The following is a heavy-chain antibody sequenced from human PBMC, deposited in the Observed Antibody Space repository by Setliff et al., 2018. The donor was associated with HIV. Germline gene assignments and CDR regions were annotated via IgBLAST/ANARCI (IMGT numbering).Heavy chain of an antibody. CDR2: ITWNSGTI. D-gene: IGHD5-12*01. J-gene: IGHJ5*02. V-gene: IGHV3-9*01. CDR3: TTEDPWLRFGH. Sequence: PGGSLRLSCAASGFTFDDYTMHWVRQAPGKAPEWVSGITWNSGTIAYADSVKGRFTISKDNSKNTLYLQMNSLKPEDTAVYYCTTEDPWLRFGHWGQGTLVTVSS. CDR1: GFTFDDYT.